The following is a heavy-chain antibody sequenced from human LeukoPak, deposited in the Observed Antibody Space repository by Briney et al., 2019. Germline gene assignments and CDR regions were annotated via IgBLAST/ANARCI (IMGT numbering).Heavy chain of an antibody. D-gene: IGHD2-2*01. CDR2: IYPGDSDT. V-gene: IGHV5-51*01. CDR3: ARHRDIVVVPAASFDY. Sequence: GESLKIFCKGSGYSFTSYWIGWVRQMPGKGLEWMGTIYPGDSDTRYSPSLQGQVTISDAKSSSTASLQWSSMKASATAMYYCARHRDIVVVPAASFDYWGQGTLVTVSS. J-gene: IGHJ4*02. CDR1: GYSFTSYW.